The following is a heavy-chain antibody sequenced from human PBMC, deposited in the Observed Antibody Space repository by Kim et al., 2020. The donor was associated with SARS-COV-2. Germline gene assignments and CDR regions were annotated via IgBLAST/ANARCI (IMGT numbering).Heavy chain of an antibody. Sequence: GGSLRLSCAASGFTFSSYSMNWVRQAPGKGLEWVSSISSSSSYIYYADSVKGRFTISRDNAKNSLYLQMNSLRAEDTAVYYCARDSAWSWYQNYYYYGMDVWGQGTTVTVSS. CDR3: ARDSAWSWYQNYYYYGMDV. CDR2: ISSSSSYI. CDR1: GFTFSSYS. D-gene: IGHD6-13*01. V-gene: IGHV3-21*01. J-gene: IGHJ6*02.